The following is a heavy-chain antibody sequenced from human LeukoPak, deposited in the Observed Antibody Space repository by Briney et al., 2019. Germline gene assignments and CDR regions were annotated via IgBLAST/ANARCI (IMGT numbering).Heavy chain of an antibody. Sequence: SGTLSLTCAVSGGSISSNNWWSWVRQPPGEGLEWIGEIYHSGSTSYNPPLMSRVTISIDKSKNQFSLRLSSVTAADTAVYYCARIVTTTYYFDDWGPGTLVSVSS. CDR3: ARIVTTTYYFDD. CDR2: IYHSGST. J-gene: IGHJ4*02. CDR1: GGSISSNNW. V-gene: IGHV4-4*02. D-gene: IGHD5-12*01.